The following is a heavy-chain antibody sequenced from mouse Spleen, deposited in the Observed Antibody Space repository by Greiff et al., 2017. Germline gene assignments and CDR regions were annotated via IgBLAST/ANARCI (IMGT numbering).Heavy chain of an antibody. V-gene: IGHV1-64*01. CDR3: ARSYYSYDEVLFAY. Sequence: VQLQQPGAELVKPGASVKLSCKASGYTFTSYWMHWVKQRPGQGLEWIGMIHPNSGSTNYNEKFKSKATLTVDKSSSTAYMQLSSLTSEDSAVYYCARSYYSYDEVLFAYWGQGTLVTVSA. D-gene: IGHD2-12*01. CDR2: IHPNSGST. J-gene: IGHJ3*01. CDR1: GYTFTSYW.